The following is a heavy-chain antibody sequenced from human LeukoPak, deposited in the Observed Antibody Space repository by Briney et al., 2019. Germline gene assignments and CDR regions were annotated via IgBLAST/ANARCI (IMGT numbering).Heavy chain of an antibody. CDR3: ATKSTIFGVIYYFDY. CDR2: IIPIFGTA. V-gene: IGHV1-69*13. CDR1: GGTFSSYA. Sequence: ASVKVSCRASGGTFSSYAISWVRQAPGQGLEWMGGIIPIFGTANYAQKFQGRVTITADESTSTAYMELSSLRSEDTAVYYCATKSTIFGVIYYFDYWGQGTLVTVSS. D-gene: IGHD3-3*01. J-gene: IGHJ4*02.